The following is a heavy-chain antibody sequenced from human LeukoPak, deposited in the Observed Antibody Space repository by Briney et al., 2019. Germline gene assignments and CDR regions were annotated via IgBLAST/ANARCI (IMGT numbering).Heavy chain of an antibody. Sequence: ASVKVSCKASVYTFTGYYMHWVRQAPGQGLEWMGWINPNSGGTNYAQKFQGRVTMTRDTSISTAYMELSRLRSDDTAVYYCARVDLTGDWEFDYWGQGTLVTVSS. D-gene: IGHD7-27*01. CDR1: VYTFTGYY. V-gene: IGHV1-2*02. CDR2: INPNSGGT. J-gene: IGHJ4*02. CDR3: ARVDLTGDWEFDY.